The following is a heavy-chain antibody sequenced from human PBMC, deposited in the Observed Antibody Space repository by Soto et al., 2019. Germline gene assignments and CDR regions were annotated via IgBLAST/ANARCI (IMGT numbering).Heavy chain of an antibody. D-gene: IGHD6-19*01. CDR3: AKDYRSGWSDFHY. V-gene: IGHV3-23*01. J-gene: IGHJ4*02. CDR2: ISGSGGTT. CDR1: GFTFSSYG. Sequence: GGSLRLSCAASGFTFSSYGMHWVRQAPGKGLEWVSDISGSGGTTHYADSVKGRFTISRDNSENTLYLQMNSLRAEDTAVYYCAKDYRSGWSDFHYWGQGTLVTVSS.